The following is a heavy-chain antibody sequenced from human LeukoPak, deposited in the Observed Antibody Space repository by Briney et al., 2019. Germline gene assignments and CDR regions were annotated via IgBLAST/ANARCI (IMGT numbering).Heavy chain of an antibody. J-gene: IGHJ4*02. CDR3: ARGVWFGELLYYYFDY. CDR2: IYYSGST. Sequence: SQTLSLTATVSGGSISSVGYYWSWIRQHPGKGLEWIGYIYYSGSTYYNPSLKSRVTISVDTSKNQFSLKLSSVTAADTAVYYCARGVWFGELLYYYFDYWGQGTLVTVSS. V-gene: IGHV4-31*03. D-gene: IGHD3-10*01. CDR1: GGSISSVGYY.